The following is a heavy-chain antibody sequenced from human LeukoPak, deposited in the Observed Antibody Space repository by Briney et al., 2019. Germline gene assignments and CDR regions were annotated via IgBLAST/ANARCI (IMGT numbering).Heavy chain of an antibody. CDR1: GFTFSSYW. D-gene: IGHD1-14*01. CDR3: ARDGRAWYY. J-gene: IGHJ4*02. V-gene: IGHV3-7*01. Sequence: PGGSLRLSCAASGFTFSSYWLSWVRQAPGKGLEWVAYINQDGSEKHSVDSVKGRFTISRDSAKNSLDLQMNSLRAEDTAVYYCARDGRAWYYWGQGTLVTVSS. CDR2: INQDGSEK.